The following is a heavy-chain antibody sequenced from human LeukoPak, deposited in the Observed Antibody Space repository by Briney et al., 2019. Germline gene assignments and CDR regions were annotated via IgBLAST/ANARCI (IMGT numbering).Heavy chain of an antibody. Sequence: PSQTLSLTCTVSGGSISSGGYYWTWIRQHPGKGLEWIVYIYHSGSTSYNPSPQSRVTISVDTSKNQFSLKVSSVTAADTGVYYCAREDHDRSGSPLWIDPWGQGSLVSVSS. J-gene: IGHJ5*02. CDR3: AREDHDRSGSPLWIDP. V-gene: IGHV4-31*03. CDR2: IYHSGST. CDR1: GGSISSGGYY. D-gene: IGHD3-22*01.